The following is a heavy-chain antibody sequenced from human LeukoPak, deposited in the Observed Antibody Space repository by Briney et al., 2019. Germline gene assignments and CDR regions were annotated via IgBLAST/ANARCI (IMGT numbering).Heavy chain of an antibody. V-gene: IGHV3-11*06. D-gene: IGHD2-15*01. CDR1: GFNFSDYY. Sequence: GSLRLSCAASGFNFSDYYMSWIRQAPGKGLEWVSYISSSSSYTSYADSVKGRFTISRDNAKNSLYLQMNSLRAEDTAVYYCARDLRLGHCSGGSCYSGGGDYYYGMDVWGQGTTVTVSS. J-gene: IGHJ6*02. CDR2: ISSSSSYT. CDR3: ARDLRLGHCSGGSCYSGGGDYYYGMDV.